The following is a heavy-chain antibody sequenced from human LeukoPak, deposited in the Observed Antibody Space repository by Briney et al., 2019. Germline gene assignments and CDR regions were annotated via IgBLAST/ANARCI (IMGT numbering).Heavy chain of an antibody. CDR1: GGSISSGGYS. CDR3: ATGASGSWDF. Sequence: PSETLSLTCAVSGGSISSGGYSWSWIRQPPGKGXXWVANISPDGSTKYHMDSVKGRFTISRDNAKDSLYLEMSRLRDDDTAMYYCATGASGSWDFGGQGTLVTVSS. CDR2: ISPDGSTK. J-gene: IGHJ4*02. D-gene: IGHD6-13*01. V-gene: IGHV3-7*03.